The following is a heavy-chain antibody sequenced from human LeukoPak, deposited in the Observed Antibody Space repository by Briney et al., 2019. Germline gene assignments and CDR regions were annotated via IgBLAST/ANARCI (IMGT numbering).Heavy chain of an antibody. CDR2: IYYSGST. CDR3: ARQIAAAEPFFDY. CDR1: GGSISSSRYY. Sequence: SETLSLTCTVSGGSISSSRYYWGWIRQPPGKGLEWIGSIYYSGSTYYNPSLKSRVTISVDTSKNQFSLKLSSVTAADTAVYYCARQIAAAEPFFDYWGQGTLVTVSS. J-gene: IGHJ4*02. V-gene: IGHV4-39*01. D-gene: IGHD6-13*01.